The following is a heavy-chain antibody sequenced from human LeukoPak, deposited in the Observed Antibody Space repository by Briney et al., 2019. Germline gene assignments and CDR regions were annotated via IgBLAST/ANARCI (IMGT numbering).Heavy chain of an antibody. CDR2: INPNSGGT. V-gene: IGHV1-2*02. D-gene: IGHD3-16*02. Sequence: ASVKVSCKASGYTFTGYYMHWVRQAPGQGLEWMGWINPNSGGTNYAQKFQGRVTMTRDTSISTAYMELSRLRSDDTAVYYCATFYDYVWGSYRTDDYWGQGTLVTVSS. CDR3: ATFYDYVWGSYRTDDY. J-gene: IGHJ4*02. CDR1: GYTFTGYY.